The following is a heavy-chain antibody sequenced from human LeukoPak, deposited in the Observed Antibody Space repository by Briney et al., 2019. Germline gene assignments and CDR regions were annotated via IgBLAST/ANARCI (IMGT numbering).Heavy chain of an antibody. CDR2: ISYDGSNK. D-gene: IGHD4-11*01. J-gene: IGHJ6*02. Sequence: GGSLRLSCAASGFTFSSYAMHWVRQAPGKGLEWVAVISYDGSNKYYADSVKGRFTISRDNSKNTLYLQMNSLRAEDTAVYYCARGETVTNYYYYGTDVWGQGTTVTVS. CDR3: ARGETVTNYYYYGTDV. V-gene: IGHV3-30-3*01. CDR1: GFTFSSYA.